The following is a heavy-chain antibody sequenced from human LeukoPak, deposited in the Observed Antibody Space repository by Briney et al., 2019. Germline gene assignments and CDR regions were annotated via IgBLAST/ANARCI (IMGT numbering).Heavy chain of an antibody. J-gene: IGHJ4*02. Sequence: GGSLRLSCAASGFTFSDYWMTWVRQAPGKGPEWVANIKQDGSEKYYVDSVRGRFTISRDNVKNSLFLQMNSLRVEDTAVYYCARRGGSSSRRSPIDYWGQGTLVTVSS. CDR3: ARRGGSSSRRSPIDY. D-gene: IGHD6-6*01. CDR1: GFTFSDYW. CDR2: IKQDGSEK. V-gene: IGHV3-7*01.